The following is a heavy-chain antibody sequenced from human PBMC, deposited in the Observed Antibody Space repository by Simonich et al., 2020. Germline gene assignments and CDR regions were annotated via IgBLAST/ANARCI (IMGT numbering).Heavy chain of an antibody. Sequence: EVQLVQSGAEVKKPGESLKISCKGSGYSFTSYWIGWVRQMPGKGLEWRGINDPGDSDTRYGPSFQGQVTISADKAISTADLQWSSLKASDTAMYYCARQLNDFDIWGQGTMVTVSS. CDR1: GYSFTSYW. CDR2: NDPGDSDT. J-gene: IGHJ3*02. V-gene: IGHV5-51*01. D-gene: IGHD1-1*01. CDR3: ARQLNDFDI.